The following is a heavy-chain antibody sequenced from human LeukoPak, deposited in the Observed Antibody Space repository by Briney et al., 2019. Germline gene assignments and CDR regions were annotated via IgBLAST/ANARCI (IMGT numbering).Heavy chain of an antibody. CDR3: ARGGGGNGNDAYDI. D-gene: IGHD4-23*01. CDR2: ISSTSSYI. Sequence: GGSLRLSCAASGFTFSSYSMNWVRQAPGKGLEWVSSISSTSSYIYYADSVKGRFTISRDNAKNSLYLQMNSLRAEDTAVYYCARGGGGNGNDAYDIWGQGTMVTVSS. J-gene: IGHJ3*02. V-gene: IGHV3-21*01. CDR1: GFTFSSYS.